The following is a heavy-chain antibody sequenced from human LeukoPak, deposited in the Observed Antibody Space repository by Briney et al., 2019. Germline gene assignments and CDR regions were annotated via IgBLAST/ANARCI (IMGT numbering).Heavy chain of an antibody. CDR2: ISYDGSNE. CDR3: ARDPAEADC. CDR1: GFTFSSYA. V-gene: IGHV3-30-3*01. Sequence: PGKSLRLSCAASGFTFSSYAMHWVRQAPGKGLEWVTVISYDGSNEYYADSVKGRFTIARDNAKNSLYLQMNGLRAEDTAVYYCARDPAEADCWGQGTLVTVSS. J-gene: IGHJ4*02.